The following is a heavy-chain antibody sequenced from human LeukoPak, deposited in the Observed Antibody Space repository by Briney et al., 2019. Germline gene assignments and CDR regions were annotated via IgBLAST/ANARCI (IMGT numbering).Heavy chain of an antibody. CDR3: ARAGYSSGWYGEYYFDY. D-gene: IGHD6-19*01. V-gene: IGHV3-30-3*01. CDR2: ISYDGSNK. J-gene: IGHJ4*02. CDR1: GFTFSSYA. Sequence: PGRSLRLSCAASGFTFSSYAMHWVRQAPGKGLEWVAVISYDGSNKYCADSVKGRFTISRDNSKNTLYLQMNSLRAEDTAVYYCARAGYSSGWYGEYYFDYWGQGTLVTVSS.